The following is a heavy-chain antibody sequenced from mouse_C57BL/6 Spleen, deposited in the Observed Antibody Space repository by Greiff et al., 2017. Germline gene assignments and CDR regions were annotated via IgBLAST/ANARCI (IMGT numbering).Heavy chain of an antibody. J-gene: IGHJ4*01. Sequence: VQLVESGAELARPGASVKLSCKASGYTFTSYGISWVKQRTGQGLEWIGEIYPRSGNTYYNEKFKGKATLTADKSSSTAYMELRSLTSEDSAVYFCARRGDSSGYSYYYAMDYWGQGTSVTVSS. CDR2: IYPRSGNT. CDR1: GYTFTSYG. D-gene: IGHD3-2*02. CDR3: ARRGDSSGYSYYYAMDY. V-gene: IGHV1-81*01.